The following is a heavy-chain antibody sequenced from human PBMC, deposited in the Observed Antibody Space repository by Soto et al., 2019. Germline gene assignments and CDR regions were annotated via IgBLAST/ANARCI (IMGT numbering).Heavy chain of an antibody. CDR2: IKTEADGGTA. CDR3: ARDVAPITVAGVLKMGLPDS. V-gene: IGHV3-15*01. J-gene: IGHJ4*02. D-gene: IGHD6-19*01. Sequence: EVNLVESGGGLVEPGGSLRLSCSVSGCTFGNAWMSWVRQSPGEGLEWVGRIKTEADGGTADYAAPVKGRFTILRDDSTRTLHLQMNSLKTEDTAVYYCARDVAPITVAGVLKMGLPDSWGQGTKVTVSS. CDR1: GCTFGNAW.